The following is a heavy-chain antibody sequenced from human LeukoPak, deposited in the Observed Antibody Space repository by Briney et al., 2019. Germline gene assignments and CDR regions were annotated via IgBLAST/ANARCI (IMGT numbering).Heavy chain of an antibody. CDR2: IYYSGST. CDR3: ARGAPIVGATDFFDY. J-gene: IGHJ4*02. V-gene: IGHV4-39*07. Sequence: PSETLSLTCTVSGGSISSSSYYWGWIRQPPGKGLEWIGSIYYSGSTYYNPSLKSRVTISVDTSKNQFSLKLSSVTAADTAVYYCARGAPIVGATDFFDYWGQGTLVTVSS. CDR1: GGSISSSSYY. D-gene: IGHD1-26*01.